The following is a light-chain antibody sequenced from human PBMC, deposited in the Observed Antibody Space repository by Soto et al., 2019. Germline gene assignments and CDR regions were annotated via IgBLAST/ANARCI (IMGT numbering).Light chain of an antibody. V-gene: IGLV1-47*02. CDR2: LGD. J-gene: IGLJ1*01. CDR1: TSNIGTFY. Sequence: QSVLTQPPSASSTPGQTVTISCSGSTSNIGTFYVYWYQRLPGTAPKLLIYLGDQRASGVSDRFSGSKSGTSASLAINGLRFDDEADYYCAAWDDNLNAYVFGSGTKLTVL. CDR3: AAWDDNLNAYV.